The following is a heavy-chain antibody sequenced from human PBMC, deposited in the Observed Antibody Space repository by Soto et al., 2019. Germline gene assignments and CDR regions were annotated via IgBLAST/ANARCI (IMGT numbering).Heavy chain of an antibody. J-gene: IGHJ5*02. CDR1: GYTFTGYY. CDR2: SNPNSCGT. Sequence: ASVKVSCKASGYTFTGYYMHWVRQPPGQGLEWMGWSNPNSCGTNYPHKLQGRVTMNRDTSISTAYMELSRLRYDDTAVYYCARDGVGGYCSSTSCHPLFAPWGQGTLVTVSS. D-gene: IGHD2-2*01. V-gene: IGHV1-2*02. CDR3: ARDGVGGYCSSTSCHPLFAP.